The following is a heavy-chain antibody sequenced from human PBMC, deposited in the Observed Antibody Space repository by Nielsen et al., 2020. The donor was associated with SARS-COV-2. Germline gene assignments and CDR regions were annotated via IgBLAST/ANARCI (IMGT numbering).Heavy chain of an antibody. CDR1: GYTFTSYG. D-gene: IGHD1-26*01. Sequence: ASVKVSCKASGYTFTSYGISWVRQAPGQGLEWMGWISAYNGNTNYAQKLQGRVTMTTDTSTSTAYMELRSLRSDDTAVYYCARSRGPYSGSSIPAYWGQGTLVTVSS. CDR3: ARSRGPYSGSSIPAY. V-gene: IGHV1-18*01. J-gene: IGHJ4*02. CDR2: ISAYNGNT.